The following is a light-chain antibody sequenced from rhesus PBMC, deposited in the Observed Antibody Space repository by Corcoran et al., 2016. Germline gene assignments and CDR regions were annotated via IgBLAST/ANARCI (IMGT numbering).Light chain of an antibody. J-gene: IGKJ3*01. CDR1: QHIYSN. V-gene: IGKV1S12*01. CDR2: GAS. CDR3: QHYYDNPFT. Sequence: DIQMTQSPSALSASVGDRVTISCRASQHIYSNLAWYQQKPGKAPKLLIFGASSLQTGIPSRFSGSGSGTDFTLTISSLQPEDSAAYYCQHYYDNPFTFGPGTKLDIK.